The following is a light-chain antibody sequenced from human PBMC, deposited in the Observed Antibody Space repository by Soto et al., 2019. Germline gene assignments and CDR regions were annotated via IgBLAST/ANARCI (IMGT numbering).Light chain of an antibody. CDR2: AAS. V-gene: IGKV1-39*01. CDR1: QSIRSY. Sequence: DIQMTQSPASLSASVGDRVTITCRASQSIRSYLNWYQQKPGKAPKLPIYAASSLQSGGPSRFSCTLSVSSLQPEDLVRYFCQQSYSTPLTVGVGTMVEI. J-gene: IGKJ4*01. CDR3: QQSYSTPLT.